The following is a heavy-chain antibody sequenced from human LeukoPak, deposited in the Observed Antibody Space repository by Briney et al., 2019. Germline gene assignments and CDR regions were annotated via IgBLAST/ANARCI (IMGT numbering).Heavy chain of an antibody. J-gene: IGHJ4*02. D-gene: IGHD5-24*01. Sequence: SETLSLTCTVSGGSISGSYWSWIRQPPGKGLEWIAYMYNSGSTNYNPSLKSRVTISIDTSKNQFSLKLSSVTAADTAVYYCARGRDGYISYYFDYWGQGTLVTVSS. CDR3: ARGRDGYISYYFDY. CDR1: GGSISGSY. V-gene: IGHV4-59*08. CDR2: MYNSGST.